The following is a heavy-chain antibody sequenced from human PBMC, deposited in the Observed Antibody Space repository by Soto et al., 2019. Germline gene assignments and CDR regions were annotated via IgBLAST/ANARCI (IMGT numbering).Heavy chain of an antibody. D-gene: IGHD3-22*01. CDR1: RFTFSSYA. CDR2: ISSNGGST. V-gene: IGHV3-64D*06. J-gene: IGHJ3*02. Sequence: GGSLRLSCSASRFTFSSYAMHWVRQAPGKGLEYVSTISSNGGSTYYADSVKGRFTISRDNSKSMLYLQMSSLRAVDTAVYYCVKYYYDSSGYYGLNAYDIWGQGTMVTVSS. CDR3: VKYYYDSSGYYGLNAYDI.